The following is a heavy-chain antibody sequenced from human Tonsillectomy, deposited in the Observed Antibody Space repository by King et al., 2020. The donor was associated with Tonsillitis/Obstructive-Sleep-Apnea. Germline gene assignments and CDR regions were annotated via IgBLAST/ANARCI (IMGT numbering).Heavy chain of an antibody. CDR2: ITGNSNTI. CDR3: AGDNWNEGDEEY. J-gene: IGHJ4*02. CDR1: GFTFSNSN. Sequence: DVQLVESGGGLVQPGGSLRLSCAASGFTFSNSNMNWFRQAPGKGLEWLSYITGNSNTIYYAASVKGRFTISRDNAKNSLYLQMNSLRDEDTAVYYCAGDNWNEGDEEYWGQGTLVTVSS. D-gene: IGHD1-1*01. V-gene: IGHV3-48*02.